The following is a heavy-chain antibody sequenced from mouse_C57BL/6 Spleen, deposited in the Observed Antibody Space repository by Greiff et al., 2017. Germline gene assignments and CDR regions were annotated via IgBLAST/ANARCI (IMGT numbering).Heavy chain of an antibody. CDR1: GYAFSSSW. J-gene: IGHJ2*01. Sequence: VKVVESGPELVKPGASVKISCKASGYAFSSSWMNWVKQRPGKGLEWIGRIYPGDGDTNYNGKFKGKATLTADKSSSTAYMQLSSLTSEDSAVYFCASYYYYFDYWGQGTTLTVSS. D-gene: IGHD1-1*01. CDR2: IYPGDGDT. CDR3: ASYYYYFDY. V-gene: IGHV1-82*01.